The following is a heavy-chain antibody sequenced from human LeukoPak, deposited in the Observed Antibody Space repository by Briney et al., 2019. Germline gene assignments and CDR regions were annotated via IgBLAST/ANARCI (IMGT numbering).Heavy chain of an antibody. D-gene: IGHD3-9*01. Sequence: GGSLRLSCAASGFTFSSYWMSWVRQAPGKGLEWVANIKQDGSEKYYVDSVKGQFTISRDNAKNSLYLQMNSLRAEDTAVYYCARDYDILTEGDYYYYYMDVWGKGTTVTVSS. CDR1: GFTFSSYW. CDR3: ARDYDILTEGDYYYYYMDV. V-gene: IGHV3-7*01. CDR2: IKQDGSEK. J-gene: IGHJ6*03.